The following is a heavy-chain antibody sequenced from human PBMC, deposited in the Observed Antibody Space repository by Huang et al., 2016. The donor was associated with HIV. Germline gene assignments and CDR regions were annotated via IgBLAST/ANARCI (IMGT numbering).Heavy chain of an antibody. CDR3: AAGYDTYYDI. CDR1: GYTLNELS. D-gene: IGHD2-21*01. CDR2: FAPEQGET. V-gene: IGHV1-24*01. Sequence: QVQLVQSGAEVKKPGASVKVSCKVSGYTLNELSIHWVRQAPGKGLEWMGGFAPEQGETIYAQNFQGRVTMTEDTATDTAYRELHSLRPEDTAVYYCAAGYDTYYDIWGQGTMVIASS. J-gene: IGHJ3*02.